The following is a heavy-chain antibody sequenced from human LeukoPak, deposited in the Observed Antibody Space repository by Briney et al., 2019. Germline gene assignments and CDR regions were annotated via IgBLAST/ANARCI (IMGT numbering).Heavy chain of an antibody. Sequence: SETLSLTRTVSGGSINSYYWSWIRQPPGKGLEWIGYIYYSGSTNYNPSLKSRLTISVDTSKNQFSLKLSSVTAADTAVYYCARQKYGSGTYYDAFDYWGQGTLVTVSS. CDR3: ARQKYGSGTYYDAFDY. D-gene: IGHD3-10*01. J-gene: IGHJ4*02. CDR2: IYYSGST. V-gene: IGHV4-59*01. CDR1: GGSINSYY.